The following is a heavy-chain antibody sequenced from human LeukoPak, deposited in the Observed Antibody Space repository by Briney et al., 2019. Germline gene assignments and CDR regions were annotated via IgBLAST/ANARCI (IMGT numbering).Heavy chain of an antibody. V-gene: IGHV3-9*01. D-gene: IGHD6-13*01. CDR2: ISWNSGSL. CDR1: GFTFDDYA. CDR3: AKDEGDSSSFMDY. Sequence: PGRSLRLSSAASGFTFDDYAMHWVRQAPAKGLEWVSGISWNSGSLGYADSVKGRFTNSRDNAKNSLYLQMNSLRAEDTALYYCAKDEGDSSSFMDYWGQGTLVTVSS. J-gene: IGHJ4*02.